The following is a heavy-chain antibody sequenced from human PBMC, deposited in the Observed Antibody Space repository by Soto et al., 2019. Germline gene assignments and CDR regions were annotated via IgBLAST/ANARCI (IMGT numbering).Heavy chain of an antibody. J-gene: IGHJ5*02. D-gene: IGHD2-15*01. CDR1: GFTFSSYD. Sequence: PGGSLRLSCAASGFTFSSYDMHWVRQATGKGLEWVSAIGTAGDTYYPGSVKGRFTISRENAKNSLYLQMNSLRAGDTAVYYCARSYCSGGSCEGFDPWGQGTLVTVSS. V-gene: IGHV3-13*01. CDR3: ARSYCSGGSCEGFDP. CDR2: IGTAGDT.